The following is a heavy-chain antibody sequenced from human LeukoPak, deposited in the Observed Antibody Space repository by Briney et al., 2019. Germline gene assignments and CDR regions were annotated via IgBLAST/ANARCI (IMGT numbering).Heavy chain of an antibody. CDR1: GGSISSSNW. V-gene: IGHV4-4*02. J-gene: IGHJ4*02. CDR3: ASQGYSSSWYYFDY. CDR2: IYHSGST. D-gene: IGHD6-13*01. Sequence: PSETLSLTCAVSGGSISSSNWWSWVRQPPGKGLEWIGEIYHSGSTNYNPSLKSRVTISVDTSKNQFSLKLSSVTAADTAVYYCASQGYSSSWYYFDYWGQGTLVTVSS.